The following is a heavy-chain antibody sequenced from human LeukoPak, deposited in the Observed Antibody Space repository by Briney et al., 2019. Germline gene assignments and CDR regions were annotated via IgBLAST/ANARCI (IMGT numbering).Heavy chain of an antibody. V-gene: IGHV4-61*02. CDR1: GGSISSGSYY. Sequence: SETLSLTCTVSGGSISSGSYYWSWIRQPAGKGLEWIGRIYTSGSTNYNPSLKSRVTISVDTSKNQFSLKLSSVTAADTAVYYCAREGRCSGGSCYSWTNWFDPWGQGTLVTVSS. CDR2: IYTSGST. CDR3: AREGRCSGGSCYSWTNWFDP. J-gene: IGHJ5*02. D-gene: IGHD2-15*01.